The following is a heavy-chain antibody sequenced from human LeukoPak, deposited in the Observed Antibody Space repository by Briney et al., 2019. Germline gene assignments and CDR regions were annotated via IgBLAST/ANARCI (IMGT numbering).Heavy chain of an antibody. CDR2: ISYSGTT. CDR3: ARAFSSDHYYHSGD. J-gene: IGHJ4*01. V-gene: IGHV4-31*03. D-gene: IGHD3-22*01. CDR1: GGSISSGRYS. Sequence: PSETLSLTCTVSGGSISSGRYSWTWIRQRPGKGLEWIGYISYSGTTYYNPSLKSRVTILADTSKNQFSLTVSSVTAADTAVYYCARAFSSDHYYHSGDWGHGTLVTVSS.